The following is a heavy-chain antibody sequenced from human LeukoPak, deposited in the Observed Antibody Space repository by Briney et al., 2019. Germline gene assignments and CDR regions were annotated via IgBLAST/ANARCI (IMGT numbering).Heavy chain of an antibody. J-gene: IGHJ4*02. CDR2: IWYDGSNK. Sequence: GRSLRLSCAASGFTFSSYGMHWVRQAPGKGLEWVAVIWYDGSNKYYADSVKGRFTISRDNSKNTLYLQMNSLRAEDTAVYYCAKPSGSGSNGYIDYWGQGTLVTVSS. V-gene: IGHV3-33*06. CDR3: AKPSGSGSNGYIDY. CDR1: GFTFSSYG. D-gene: IGHD3-10*01.